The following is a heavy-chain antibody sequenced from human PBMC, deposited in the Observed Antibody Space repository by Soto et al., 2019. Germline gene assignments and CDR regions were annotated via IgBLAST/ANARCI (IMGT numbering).Heavy chain of an antibody. J-gene: IGHJ4*02. V-gene: IGHV1-69*02. Sequence: QVQLVQSGAEVKKPGSSVKVSCKASGGTFSSYTISWVRQAPGQGLEWMGRIIPILGIANYAQKFQGRVTITADKSTSTADMGLSSLRSEDTAVYYCASPNRQRGSGFLFDCWGQGTLVTVSS. CDR2: IIPILGIA. D-gene: IGHD2-21*01. CDR3: ASPNRQRGSGFLFDC. CDR1: GGTFSSYT.